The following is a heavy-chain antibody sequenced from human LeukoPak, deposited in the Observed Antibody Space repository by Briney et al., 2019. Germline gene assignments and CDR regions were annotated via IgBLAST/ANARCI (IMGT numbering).Heavy chain of an antibody. Sequence: GWSLRLSCAASGFTVSSNYMSWVRQAPGKGLEWVSVIYSGGSTYYADSVKGRFTISRDNSKNTLYLQMNSLRAEDTAVYYCARDTPYYYDSSGYSASWGQGTLVTVSS. CDR3: ARDTPYYYDSSGYSAS. CDR1: GFTVSSNY. CDR2: IYSGGST. V-gene: IGHV3-53*01. D-gene: IGHD3-22*01. J-gene: IGHJ5*02.